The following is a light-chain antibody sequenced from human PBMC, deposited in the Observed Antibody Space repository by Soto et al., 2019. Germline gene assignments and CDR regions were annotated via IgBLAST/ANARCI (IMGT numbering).Light chain of an antibody. V-gene: IGLV1-47*01. Sequence: QAVVTQPPSASGTPGQRVTISCSGSSSNIGSNYVYWYQQLPGTAPKLLIYRNNQRPSGLPDRYSGSKSGTSASLAISGLRSEDEADYYCAAWDDSLSGYVVFGGGTKLTVL. CDR2: RNN. CDR1: SSNIGSNY. CDR3: AAWDDSLSGYVV. J-gene: IGLJ2*01.